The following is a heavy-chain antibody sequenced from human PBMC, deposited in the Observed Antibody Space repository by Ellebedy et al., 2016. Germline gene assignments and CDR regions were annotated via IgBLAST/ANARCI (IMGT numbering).Heavy chain of an antibody. CDR1: GFTFNTYA. CDR3: ARGRFGELSPCDY. J-gene: IGHJ4*02. CDR2: ISYDGSKR. Sequence: GESLKISCAASGFTFNTYAMHWVRQAPGKGLEWVALISYDGSKRDYADSVKGRFTISRDNSKNTLYLQMNSLRAEDTAVYYCARGRFGELSPCDYWGQGTLVTVSS. D-gene: IGHD3-10*01. V-gene: IGHV3-30*04.